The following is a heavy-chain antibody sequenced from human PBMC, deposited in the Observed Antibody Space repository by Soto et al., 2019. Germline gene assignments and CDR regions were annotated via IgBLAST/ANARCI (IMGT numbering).Heavy chain of an antibody. CDR2: ISGSGGST. J-gene: IGHJ4*02. Sequence: GGSLRLSCAASGFTFSSYAMSWVRQAPGKGLEWVSAISGSGGSTYYADSVKGRFTISRDNSKNTLYLQMNSLRAEDTAVYYCAKTYDFWSGYQYYFDYWGQGTLVTVSS. V-gene: IGHV3-23*01. D-gene: IGHD3-3*01. CDR3: AKTYDFWSGYQYYFDY. CDR1: GFTFSSYA.